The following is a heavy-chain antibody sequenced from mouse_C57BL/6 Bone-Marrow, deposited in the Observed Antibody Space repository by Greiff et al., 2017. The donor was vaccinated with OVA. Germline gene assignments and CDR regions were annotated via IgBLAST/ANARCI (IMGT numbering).Heavy chain of an antibody. D-gene: IGHD4-1*01. J-gene: IGHJ4*01. V-gene: IGHV10-3*01. CDR2: IRSKSSNYAT. Sequence: EVQLVESGGGLVQPKGSLKLSCAASGFTFNTYAMHWVRQAPGKGLEWVARIRSKSSNYATYYADSVKDRFTISRDDSQSMLYLQMNNLKTEDTAMYYCVRMGQTGTQYYYAMDYWGQGTSVTVSS. CDR3: VRMGQTGTQYYYAMDY. CDR1: GFTFNTYA.